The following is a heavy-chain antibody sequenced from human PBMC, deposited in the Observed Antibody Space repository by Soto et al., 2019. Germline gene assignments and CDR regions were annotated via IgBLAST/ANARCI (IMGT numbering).Heavy chain of an antibody. CDR3: ERRGSR. J-gene: IGHJ3*01. D-gene: IGHD2-15*01. CDR2: IHPGGQTI. V-gene: IGHV3-48*03. CDR1: GFTFSSSE. Sequence: EVQLVESGGGLVQPGGSLRLSCAASGFTFSSSEMYWVRQATGKGLEWISYIHPGGQTIFYAESVKGRFTISRDNAKNSVYLQMNSLRAEDTAVYYCERRGSRWGQGTMVTVSS.